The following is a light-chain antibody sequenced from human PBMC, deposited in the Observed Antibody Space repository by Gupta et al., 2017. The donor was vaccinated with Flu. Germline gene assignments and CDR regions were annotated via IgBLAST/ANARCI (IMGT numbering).Light chain of an antibody. CDR1: SGDVGSYNY. CDR2: EVS. J-gene: IGLJ1*01. CDR3: SSFAGNNNYV. Sequence: SALTPPPPAPGSPGQSVTISRVGTSGDVGSYNYVSWYQQHPGKAPKVMIYEVSKRPSGVPDRFSGSKSGNTASLTVSGLQAEDEAEYYCSSFAGNNNYVFGSGTKVTVL. V-gene: IGLV2-8*01.